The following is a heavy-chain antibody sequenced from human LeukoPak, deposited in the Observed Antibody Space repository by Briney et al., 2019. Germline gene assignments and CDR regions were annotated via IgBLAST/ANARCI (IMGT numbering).Heavy chain of an antibody. D-gene: IGHD2-2*01. V-gene: IGHV4-34*01. Sequence: SETLSLTCAVYGGSFSGYYWSWIRQPPGKGLEWIEEINHSGSTNYNPSLKSRVTISVDTSKNQFSLKLSSVTAADTAVYYCARAGPELDIIVVPAAGGRWFDPWGQGTLVTVSS. J-gene: IGHJ5*02. CDR2: INHSGST. CDR1: GGSFSGYY. CDR3: ARAGPELDIIVVPAAGGRWFDP.